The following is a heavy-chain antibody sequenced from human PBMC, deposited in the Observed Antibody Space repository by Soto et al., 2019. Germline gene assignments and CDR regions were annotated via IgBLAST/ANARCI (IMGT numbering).Heavy chain of an antibody. D-gene: IGHD4-17*01. CDR2: IIPIFGTA. CDR3: ARVTTYLSREYYFDY. V-gene: IGHV1-69*13. Sequence: SVKVSCKASGGTFSSYSISWVRQAPGQGLEWMGGIIPIFGTANYAQKFQGRVTITADESTSTAYMELSSLRSEDTAVYYCARVTTYLSREYYFDYWGQGTLVTVSS. J-gene: IGHJ4*02. CDR1: GGTFSSYS.